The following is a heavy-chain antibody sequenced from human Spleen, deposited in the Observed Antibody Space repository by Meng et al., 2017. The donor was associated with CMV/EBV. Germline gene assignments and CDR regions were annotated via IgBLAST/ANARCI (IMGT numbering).Heavy chain of an antibody. CDR2: FYDSGNS. CDR3: ARDSRGRWLRGGWGMDV. J-gene: IGHJ6*02. CDR1: GGSISRSSYY. Sequence: SETLSLTCTVSGGSISRSSYYWGWIRLPPGKGLEWIGTFYDSGNSHYNPSLKSRVTISVDTSKNQFSLKLSSVTAADTAVYYCARDSRGRWLRGGWGMDVWGQGTTVTVSS. V-gene: IGHV4-39*07. D-gene: IGHD5-12*01.